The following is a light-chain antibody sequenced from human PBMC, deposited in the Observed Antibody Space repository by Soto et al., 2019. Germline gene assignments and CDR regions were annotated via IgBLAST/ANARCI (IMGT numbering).Light chain of an antibody. CDR1: QSVSSTY. CDR3: HQYGSSSWT. Sequence: EIVLTQSPGTLSLSPGERATLSCRASQSVSSTYLAWYQQKPGQAPRLLIYGASSRATDIPDRFSGSGSGRDFTLTISRLEPEDFAVYYCHQYGSSSWTFGQGTKVEIK. J-gene: IGKJ1*01. V-gene: IGKV3-20*01. CDR2: GAS.